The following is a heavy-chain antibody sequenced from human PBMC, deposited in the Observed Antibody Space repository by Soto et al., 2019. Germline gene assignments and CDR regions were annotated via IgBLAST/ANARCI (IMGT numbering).Heavy chain of an antibody. J-gene: IGHJ5*02. D-gene: IGHD6-19*01. CDR2: ISAYNGNT. CDR3: AREEDSSGWYWFDP. Sequence: ASVKVSCKASGYTFTSYGISWVRQAPGQGLEWMGWISAYNGNTNYAQKLQGRVTMTTDTSTSTAYMELRSLRSDDTAVYYCAREEDSSGWYWFDPWGQGTLVTVSS. V-gene: IGHV1-18*04. CDR1: GYTFTSYG.